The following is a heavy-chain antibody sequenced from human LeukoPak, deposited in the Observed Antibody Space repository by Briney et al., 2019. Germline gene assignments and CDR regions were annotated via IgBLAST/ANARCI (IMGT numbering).Heavy chain of an antibody. D-gene: IGHD6-19*01. J-gene: IGHJ5*02. CDR3: ARDRSIAVADDRWFDP. Sequence: SETLSLTCTVSGGSISSYYWSWIRQPPGKGLEWIGYIYYSGSTNYDPSLKSRVTISVDTSKNQFSLKLSSVTAADTAVYYCARDRSIAVADDRWFDPWGQGTLVTVSS. CDR2: IYYSGST. V-gene: IGHV4-59*01. CDR1: GGSISSYY.